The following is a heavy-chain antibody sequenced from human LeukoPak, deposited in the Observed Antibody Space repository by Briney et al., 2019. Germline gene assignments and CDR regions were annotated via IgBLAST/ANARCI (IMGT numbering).Heavy chain of an antibody. CDR1: GFTFRNSA. J-gene: IGHJ6*03. CDR3: AKDGQTGEWDYYYYYMDV. V-gene: IGHV3-30*02. D-gene: IGHD7-27*01. Sequence: GGSLRLSCAASGFTFRNSAMHWVRQAPGKGLEWVAFIRYDGSNKYYADSVKGRFTISRDNSKNTLYLQMNSLRAEDTAVYYCAKDGQTGEWDYYYYYMDVWGKGTTVTVSS. CDR2: IRYDGSNK.